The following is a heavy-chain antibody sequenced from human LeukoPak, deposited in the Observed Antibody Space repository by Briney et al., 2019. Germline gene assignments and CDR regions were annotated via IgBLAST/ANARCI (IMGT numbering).Heavy chain of an antibody. CDR2: ISVGNGNT. D-gene: IGHD6-19*01. Sequence: GASVKVSCKASGYTFTKYAIHWVRQAPGQRPEWMGWISVGNGNTKYSQKFQGRVTITRDTSASTAYMELSSLRPEDTAVYYCARDLFLSRIAVAGSFGYWGQGTLVTVSS. V-gene: IGHV1-3*01. J-gene: IGHJ4*02. CDR3: ARDLFLSRIAVAGSFGY. CDR1: GYTFTKYA.